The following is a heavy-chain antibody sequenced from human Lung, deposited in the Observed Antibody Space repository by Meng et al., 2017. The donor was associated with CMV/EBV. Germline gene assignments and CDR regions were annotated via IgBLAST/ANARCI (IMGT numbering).Heavy chain of an antibody. CDR2: IIPIFGIA. J-gene: IGHJ6*02. CDR3: ARDRTGDCSSTSCYNYYYYYGMDV. CDR1: GGTFSSYA. V-gene: IGHV1-69*05. Sequence: SXXVSXXSSGGTFSSYAFSWVRQAPGQGLEWMGGIIPIFGIANYAQKFQGRVTVTTDDSTSTAYMELSSLRSEDTDRYYCARDRTGDCSSTSCYNYYYYYGMDVXGQGXTVTVSS. D-gene: IGHD2-2*02.